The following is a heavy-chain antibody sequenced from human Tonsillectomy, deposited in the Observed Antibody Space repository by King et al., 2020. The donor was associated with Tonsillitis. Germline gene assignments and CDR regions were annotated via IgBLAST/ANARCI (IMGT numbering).Heavy chain of an antibody. J-gene: IGHJ6*02. CDR2: IAYDGSNK. CDR3: AKDLGRGYYYYGMDV. Sequence: VQLVESGGGVVQPGRSLRLSWAASGFTFSSYGMHRVRQAPGKGREWVAVIAYDGSNKYYAESVKGRFTISRDNSKNTLYLQMNSLRAEDTAVYYCAKDLGRGYYYYGMDVWGQGTTVTVSS. CDR1: GFTFSSYG. D-gene: IGHD3-10*01. V-gene: IGHV3-30*18.